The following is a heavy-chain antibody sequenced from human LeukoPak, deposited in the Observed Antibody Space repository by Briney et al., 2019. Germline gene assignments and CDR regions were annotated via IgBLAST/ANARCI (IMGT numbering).Heavy chain of an antibody. V-gene: IGHV4-39*07. CDR1: GGSISSSSYY. CDR3: ARARSWYYYYYMDV. J-gene: IGHJ6*03. CDR2: IYYSGST. D-gene: IGHD6-13*01. Sequence: PSETLSLTCTVSGGSISSSSYYWGWIRQPPGKGLEWIGSIYYSGSTYYNPSLKSRVTISVDTSKNQFSLKLSSVTAADTAVYYCARARSWYYYYYMDVWGKGTTVTVSS.